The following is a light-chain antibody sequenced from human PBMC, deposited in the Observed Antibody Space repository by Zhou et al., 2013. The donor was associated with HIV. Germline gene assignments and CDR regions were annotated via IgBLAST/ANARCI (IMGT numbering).Light chain of an antibody. J-gene: IGKJ2*03. Sequence: DVVMTQSPLSLPVTLGQPASISCRSSQSLVYSDGHTYLNWFQQRPGQSPRRLIYKVSNRDSGVPDRFSGSGSGTDFTLTISRVEADDVGVYYCMQALQTPYSFGQGTKLEIK. CDR2: KVS. CDR3: MQALQTPYS. CDR1: QSLVYSDGHTY. V-gene: IGKV2-30*01.